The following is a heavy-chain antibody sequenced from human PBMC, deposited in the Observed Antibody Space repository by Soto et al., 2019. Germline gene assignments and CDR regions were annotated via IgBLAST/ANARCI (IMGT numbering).Heavy chain of an antibody. D-gene: IGHD1-7*01. Sequence: QVQLVQSGAEEKKPGASVKVSCKASGYTFTSYAMHWVRQAPGQRLEWMGWINAGNGNTKYSQKFQGRVTITRDTSARTAYMQLSSLRSEDTAVYYCARGVGNSAPDYWGQGTLVTVSS. V-gene: IGHV1-3*05. CDR2: INAGNGNT. J-gene: IGHJ4*02. CDR1: GYTFTSYA. CDR3: ARGVGNSAPDY.